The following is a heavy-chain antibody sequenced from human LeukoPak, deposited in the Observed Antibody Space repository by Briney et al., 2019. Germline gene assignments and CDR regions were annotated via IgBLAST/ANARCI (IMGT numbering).Heavy chain of an antibody. D-gene: IGHD6-19*01. Sequence: GGSLRLSCAASGFIYNNYGMHWVRQAPGKGLEWVTFISFDGSDKSYADSVKGRFIISRDNSKKTLYLQMNSLTVDDTAVYYCAKDVSTGWSFDSWGQGTLVTVSS. CDR1: GFIYNNYG. J-gene: IGHJ4*02. CDR3: AKDVSTGWSFDS. V-gene: IGHV3-30*02. CDR2: ISFDGSDK.